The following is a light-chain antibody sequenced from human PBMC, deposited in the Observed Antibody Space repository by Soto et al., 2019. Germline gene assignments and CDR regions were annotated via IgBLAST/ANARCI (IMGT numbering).Light chain of an antibody. Sequence: QSALTQPASVSGSPGQSFTISCTGTSSDVGAYNYVSWYQQHPGKAPKLMIYDVSNRPSGVSNRFSGSKSGNTASLTISGLQAEDETDYYCSSYTTSHTRIFGGGTKLTVL. CDR3: SSYTTSHTRI. CDR2: DVS. J-gene: IGLJ2*01. CDR1: SSDVGAYNY. V-gene: IGLV2-14*03.